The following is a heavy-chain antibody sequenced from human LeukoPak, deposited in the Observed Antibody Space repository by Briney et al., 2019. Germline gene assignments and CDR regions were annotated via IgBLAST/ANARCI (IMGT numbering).Heavy chain of an antibody. CDR2: ISYDGRAQ. CDR3: AKEDTAYTSRSVDP. Sequence: GGSLRLSCAASGFTFRNYGMHWVRQAPGKGLEWVSVISYDGRAQYYADSVKGRFTISRDNSKDTLYLQMNSLGADDTAVYYCAKEDTAYTSRSVDPWGQGTLVTVSS. CDR1: GFTFRNYG. V-gene: IGHV3-30*18. D-gene: IGHD3-16*01. J-gene: IGHJ5*02.